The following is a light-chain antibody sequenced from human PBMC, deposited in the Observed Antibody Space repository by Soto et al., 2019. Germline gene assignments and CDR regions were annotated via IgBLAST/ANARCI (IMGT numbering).Light chain of an antibody. CDR1: QNVYNN. CDR3: QQCRNWPLT. J-gene: IGKJ4*01. Sequence: EIVMTQSPATLSVSPGEGATLSCKASQNVYNNLVWYQQRPGQPPRLLIYDASTRATGISARFSGSGYGTELTLTMSSLQSQDFGVYFCQQCRNWPLTFGGGTKVQIK. CDR2: DAS. V-gene: IGKV3-15*01.